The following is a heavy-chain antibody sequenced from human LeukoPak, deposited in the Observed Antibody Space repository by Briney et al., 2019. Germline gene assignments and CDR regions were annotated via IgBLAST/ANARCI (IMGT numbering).Heavy chain of an antibody. D-gene: IGHD2/OR15-2a*01. CDR2: ISYSGFT. CDR3: AGHHPRNTVDF. V-gene: IGHV4-59*08. J-gene: IGHJ4*02. Sequence: SETLSLTCTVSGGSISSYQWSWIRQPPGKGLEWIGYISYSGFTNYNPFLKSRVTISLDTSKNQFSLKLTSVTAADTAVYYCAGHHPRNTVDFWGQGTLVTVSS. CDR1: GGSISSYQ.